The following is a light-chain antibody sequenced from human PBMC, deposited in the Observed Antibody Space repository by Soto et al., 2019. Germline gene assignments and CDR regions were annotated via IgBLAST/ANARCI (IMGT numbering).Light chain of an antibody. CDR2: DAS. Sequence: EIVLTQSPDTLSLSPGERATLSCRASQSVTSSYLAWYQQRPGQAPRLLIYDASSRAPGIADRFSGSGSETDFTLTISRLEPEDFAVYYCQQYGSSPRLTFGGGTKVEI. CDR1: QSVTSSY. V-gene: IGKV3-20*01. CDR3: QQYGSSPRLT. J-gene: IGKJ4*01.